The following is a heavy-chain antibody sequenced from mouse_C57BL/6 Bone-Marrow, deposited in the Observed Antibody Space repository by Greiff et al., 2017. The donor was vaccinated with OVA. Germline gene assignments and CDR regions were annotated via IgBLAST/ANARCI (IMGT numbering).Heavy chain of an antibody. CDR1: GFTFSDFY. V-gene: IGHV7-1*01. CDR2: SRNKANDYTT. J-gene: IGHJ1*03. Sequence: EVKLMESGGGLVQSGRSLRLSCATSGFTFSDFYMEWVRQAPGKGLEWIAASRNKANDYTTEYSASVKGRFIVSRDTSQSILYLQMNALRAEDTASYYCARDAHYYYGSSYWYFDVWGTGTTVTVSS. CDR3: ARDAHYYYGSSYWYFDV. D-gene: IGHD1-1*01.